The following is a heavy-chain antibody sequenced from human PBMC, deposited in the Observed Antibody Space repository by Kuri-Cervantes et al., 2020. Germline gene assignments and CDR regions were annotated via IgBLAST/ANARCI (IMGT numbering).Heavy chain of an antibody. CDR2: IYHSGST. CDR3: ASTIAVDWFDP. CDR1: GGSFRGYY. V-gene: IGHV4-34*01. D-gene: IGHD2-15*01. J-gene: IGHJ5*02. Sequence: GSLRLSCAVYGGSFRGYYWTWIRQPPGKGLEWIGSIYHSGSTYYNPSLKSRVTISVDTSKNQFSLKLSSVTAADTAVYYCASTIAVDWFDPWGQGTLVTVSS.